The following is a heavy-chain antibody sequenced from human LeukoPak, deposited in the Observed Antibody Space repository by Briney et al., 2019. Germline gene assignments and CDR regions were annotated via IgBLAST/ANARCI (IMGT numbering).Heavy chain of an antibody. CDR3: ASLDSYGYRGKD. D-gene: IGHD5-18*01. CDR2: INPNSGGT. CDR1: GYTFTGYY. V-gene: IGHV1-2*02. Sequence: ASVKVSCKASGYTFTGYYMHWVRQAPGHGLEWMGWINPNSGGTNYAQKFQGRVTMTRDTSISTAYMELSRLRFDDTAVYYCASLDSYGYRGKDWGQGTLVTVSS. J-gene: IGHJ4*02.